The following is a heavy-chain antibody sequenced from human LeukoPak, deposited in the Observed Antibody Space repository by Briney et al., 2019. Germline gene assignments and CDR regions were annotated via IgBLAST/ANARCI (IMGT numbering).Heavy chain of an antibody. J-gene: IGHJ3*02. Sequence: GGSLRLSCAASGFTFSTYGMHWVRQAPGKGLEWVAFIWSDGSNKYYADSVKGPLTISRDNSKNTLYLQMNSLRADDTALYYCAKDRAYPNDVFDIRGQGTMVTVS. CDR1: GFTFSTYG. V-gene: IGHV3-30*02. CDR3: AKDRAYPNDVFDI. CDR2: IWSDGSNK. D-gene: IGHD2-21*01.